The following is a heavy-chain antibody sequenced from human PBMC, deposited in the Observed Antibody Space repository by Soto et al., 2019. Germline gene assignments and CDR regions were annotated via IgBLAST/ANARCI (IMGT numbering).Heavy chain of an antibody. D-gene: IGHD6-6*01. J-gene: IGHJ4*02. Sequence: EVQLVESGGGLVKPGGSLRLSCAASGFTFSSYSMNWVRQAPGKGLEWVSYISSSSSYIYYADAVKGRFTISRDNAKNSLYLQMNSLRAEDTAVYYCAGGGAARPLDYWGQGTLVTVSS. CDR3: AGGGAARPLDY. CDR1: GFTFSSYS. CDR2: ISSSSSYI. V-gene: IGHV3-21*01.